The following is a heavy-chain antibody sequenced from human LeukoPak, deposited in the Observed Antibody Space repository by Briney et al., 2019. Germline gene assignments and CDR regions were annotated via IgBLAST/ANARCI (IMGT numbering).Heavy chain of an antibody. CDR1: GFTFSSYG. CDR3: ARGPDYGDYGYFDY. V-gene: IGHV3-33*01. CDR2: IWYDGSNK. J-gene: IGHJ4*02. Sequence: GGSLRLSCAASGFTFSSYGMRWVRQAPGKGLEWVAVIWYDGSNKYYADSVKGRFTISRDNSKNTLYLQMNSLRAEDTAVYYCARGPDYGDYGYFDYWGQGTLVTVPS. D-gene: IGHD4-17*01.